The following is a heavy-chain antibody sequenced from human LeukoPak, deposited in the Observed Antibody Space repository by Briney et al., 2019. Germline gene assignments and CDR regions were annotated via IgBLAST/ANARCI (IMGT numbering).Heavy chain of an antibody. Sequence: PSQTLSLTCTVSGGSISSGSYYWSWIRQPAGRGLEWIGRIYTSGGTNYNPSLKSRVTISVDTSKNQFSLKLSSVTAADTAVYYCARDGSGWLNYFDYWGQGTLVTVSS. V-gene: IGHV4-61*02. CDR2: IYTSGGT. CDR3: ARDGSGWLNYFDY. J-gene: IGHJ4*02. D-gene: IGHD6-25*01. CDR1: GGSISSGSYY.